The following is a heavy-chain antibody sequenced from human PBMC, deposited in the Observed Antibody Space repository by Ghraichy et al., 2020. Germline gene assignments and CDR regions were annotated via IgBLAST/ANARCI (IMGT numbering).Heavy chain of an antibody. D-gene: IGHD3-3*01. Sequence: EINHSGSTNYNPSLKSRVTISVDTSKNQFSLKLSSVTAADTAVYYCARGRNRLTIFGVAQAMGNWFDPWGQG. J-gene: IGHJ5*02. CDR3: ARGRNRLTIFGVAQAMGNWFDP. V-gene: IGHV4-34*01. CDR2: INHSGST.